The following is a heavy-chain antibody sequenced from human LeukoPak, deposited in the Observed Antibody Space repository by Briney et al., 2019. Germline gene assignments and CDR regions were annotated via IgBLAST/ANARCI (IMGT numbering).Heavy chain of an antibody. D-gene: IGHD1-26*01. CDR3: ARYTTTKDAFDI. CDR2: ISAYNGNT. J-gene: IGHJ3*02. Sequence: GASVKVSCKASGYTLTSYGIGWVRQAPGQGLEWMGWISAYNGNTNYAQKLQGRVTMTTDTSTSTAYMELRSLRSDDTAVYYCARYTTTKDAFDIWGQGTMVTVSS. CDR1: GYTLTSYG. V-gene: IGHV1-18*01.